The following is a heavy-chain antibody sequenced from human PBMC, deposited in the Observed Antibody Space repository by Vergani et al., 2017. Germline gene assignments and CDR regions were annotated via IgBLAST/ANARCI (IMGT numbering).Heavy chain of an antibody. CDR2: ISGSGGST. D-gene: IGHD6-13*01. J-gene: IGHJ3*02. CDR3: AKDRAIAAALPDAFDI. V-gene: IGHV3-23*01. CDR1: GFTFSSYA. Sequence: EVQLLESGGGLVQPGGSLRLSCAASGFTFSSYAMSWVRQAPGQGLEWVSAISGSGGSTYYADSVKGRFTIARDNSKNTLYLQMNSLRAEDTAVYYCAKDRAIAAALPDAFDIWGQGTMVTVSS.